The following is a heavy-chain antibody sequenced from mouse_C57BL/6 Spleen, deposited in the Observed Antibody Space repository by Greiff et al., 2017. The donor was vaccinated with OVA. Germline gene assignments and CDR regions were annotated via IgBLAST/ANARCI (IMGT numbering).Heavy chain of an antibody. Sequence: QVQLQQSGAELVKPGASVKLSCKASGYTFTSYWMHWVKQRPGQGLEWIGMIHPNSGSTNYNEKFKSKATLTVDKSSSTAYMQLSSLTSEDSAVYYCARGKIYPSMDYWGQGTSVTVSS. V-gene: IGHV1-64*01. CDR3: ARGKIYPSMDY. D-gene: IGHD2-1*01. CDR1: GYTFTSYW. CDR2: IHPNSGST. J-gene: IGHJ4*01.